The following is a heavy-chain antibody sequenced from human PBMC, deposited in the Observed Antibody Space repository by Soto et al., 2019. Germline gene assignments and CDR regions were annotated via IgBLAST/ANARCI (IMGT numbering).Heavy chain of an antibody. Sequence: QVQLVESGGGVAQPGRSLRLSCAASGFTFTTYAMHWVRQAPGKGLEWVAVTWYDGSEKYYTDSVKGRFTISRDNSKNTVSLQMKSLRAEDTAVYYCARGGGSYFDYWGQGTLVAVSS. V-gene: IGHV3-33*01. J-gene: IGHJ4*02. CDR1: GFTFTTYA. D-gene: IGHD3-16*01. CDR2: TWYDGSEK. CDR3: ARGGGSYFDY.